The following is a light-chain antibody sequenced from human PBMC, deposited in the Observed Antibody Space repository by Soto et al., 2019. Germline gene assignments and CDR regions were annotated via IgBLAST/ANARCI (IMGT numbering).Light chain of an antibody. CDR3: QTWGTGFQF. CDR2: LNNDGSH. V-gene: IGLV4-69*01. J-gene: IGLJ7*01. Sequence: QTVVTQSPSASASLGASVKLTCTLSSGHSSYAIAWHQKQPGKGPRYLMDLNNDGSHTKGDGIPDRFSGSSSGADRYLIISSLQSEDEADYYCQTWGTGFQFFGGGTQPTVL. CDR1: SGHSSYA.